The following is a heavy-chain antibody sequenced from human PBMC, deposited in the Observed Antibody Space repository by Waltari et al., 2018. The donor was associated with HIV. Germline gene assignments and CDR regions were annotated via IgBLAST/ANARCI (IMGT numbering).Heavy chain of an antibody. J-gene: IGHJ3*02. CDR1: GYTFTSYD. Sequence: QVQLVQSGAEVKKPGASVKVSCKASGYTFTSYDINWVRQATGQGLEWMGWMNPNSGNTGYAQKFQGRVTMTRNTSISTAYMELSSLRSEDTAVYYCARGWVAARGLNDAFDIWGQGTMVTVSS. CDR2: MNPNSGNT. V-gene: IGHV1-8*01. CDR3: ARGWVAARGLNDAFDI. D-gene: IGHD6-6*01.